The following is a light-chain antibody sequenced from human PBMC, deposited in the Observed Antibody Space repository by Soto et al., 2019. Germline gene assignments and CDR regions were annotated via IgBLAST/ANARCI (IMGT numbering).Light chain of an antibody. J-gene: IGKJ1*01. V-gene: IGKV1-5*03. CDR2: KAS. Sequence: DIQMTQSPSTLSASVGDRVTIACRASQSISTWQAWYQQKPWKAPKRLIYKASTLQGGVPSTFSGSRSGTDITLTISTLQPAEFETYDCPQYNAYPTFGQGTKVDIK. CDR1: QSISTW. CDR3: PQYNAYPT.